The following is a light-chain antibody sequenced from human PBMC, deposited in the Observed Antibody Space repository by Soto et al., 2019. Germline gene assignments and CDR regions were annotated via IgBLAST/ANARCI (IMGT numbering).Light chain of an antibody. Sequence: IPMTQSPATLSASLGDRVTITCRASQSIGNWLAWYQQKQGKAPKLLIYAASSLQSGVPSRFSGSGYGTDFNLTISSLQPEDFATYYCLQDYNYPWTFGQGTKVDIK. CDR1: QSIGNW. V-gene: IGKV1-6*01. CDR2: AAS. J-gene: IGKJ1*01. CDR3: LQDYNYPWT.